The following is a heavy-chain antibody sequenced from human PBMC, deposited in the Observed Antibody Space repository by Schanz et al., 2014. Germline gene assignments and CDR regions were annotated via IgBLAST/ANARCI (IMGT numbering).Heavy chain of an antibody. CDR2: IWYDENNK. CDR3: AKQIHYDILTVTRN. D-gene: IGHD3-9*01. V-gene: IGHV3-33*03. CDR1: GFTFSSYS. Sequence: VQLVESGGGLVQPGGSLRLSCAASGFTFSSYSMNWVRQAPGKGLEWVAVIWYDENNKYYADSVKGRFTISRDNAKNSMYLHMKSLRGEDTAVYYCAKQIHYDILTVTRNWGQGTLVTVSS. J-gene: IGHJ4*02.